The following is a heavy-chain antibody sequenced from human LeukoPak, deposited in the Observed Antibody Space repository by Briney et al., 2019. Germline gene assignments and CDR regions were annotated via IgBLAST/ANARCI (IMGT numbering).Heavy chain of an antibody. D-gene: IGHD3-22*01. V-gene: IGHV3-30*02. J-gene: IGHJ4*02. CDR3: AKDPTHYRVWDYYETIGLSY. Sequence: GGSLRLSCAPSGFTFSSYGMHWVRQAPGKGLEWVAFIRNDGSIRYYADSLKGRFTISRDNSKNTLYLQMSSLRAEDTAVYYCAKDPTHYRVWDYYETIGLSYWGQGTLVTVSS. CDR1: GFTFSSYG. CDR2: IRNDGSIR.